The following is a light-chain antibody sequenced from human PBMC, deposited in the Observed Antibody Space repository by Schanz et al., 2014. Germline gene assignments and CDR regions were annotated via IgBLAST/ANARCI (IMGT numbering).Light chain of an antibody. CDR3: CSYAGSNTRRWV. J-gene: IGLJ3*02. V-gene: IGLV1-44*01. Sequence: QSVLAQPPSASETPGQRVSISCSGGRSNIGSNSVNWYQQLPGTAPKLVIYSNNRRPSGVPDRFSGSKSGNTASLTISGLQAEDEADYYCCSYAGSNTRRWVFGGGTKVTVL. CDR2: SNN. CDR1: RSNIGSNS.